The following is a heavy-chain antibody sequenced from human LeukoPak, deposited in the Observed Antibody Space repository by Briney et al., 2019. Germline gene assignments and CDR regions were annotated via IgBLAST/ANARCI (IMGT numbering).Heavy chain of an antibody. CDR1: VGSISSYY. Sequence: SETLSLTRTVSVGSISSYYWSCIRQPAGKGLEWIGRIYTSGSTNYNPSLKSRVTMPVDTSKNQFSLKLSSVTAADTAVYYCARDRGELLDNWFDPWGQGTLVTVSA. D-gene: IGHD3-10*01. CDR3: ARDRGELLDNWFDP. V-gene: IGHV4-4*07. CDR2: IYTSGST. J-gene: IGHJ5*02.